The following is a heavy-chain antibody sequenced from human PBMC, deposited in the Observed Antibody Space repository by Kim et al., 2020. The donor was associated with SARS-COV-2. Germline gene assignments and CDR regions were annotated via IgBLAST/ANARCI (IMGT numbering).Heavy chain of an antibody. CDR1: GFTFSSYG. J-gene: IGHJ6*02. D-gene: IGHD6-19*01. V-gene: IGHV3-30*18. Sequence: GGSLRLSCAASGFTFSSYGMHWVRQAPGKGLEWVAVISYDGSNKYYADSVKGLFTISRDNSKNTLYLQMNSLRAEDTAVYYCAKEGAVRRYYYYGMDVWGQGTTVTVSS. CDR2: ISYDGSNK. CDR3: AKEGAVRRYYYYGMDV.